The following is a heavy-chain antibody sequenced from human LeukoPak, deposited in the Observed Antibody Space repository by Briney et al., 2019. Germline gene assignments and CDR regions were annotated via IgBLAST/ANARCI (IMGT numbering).Heavy chain of an antibody. V-gene: IGHV3-23*01. CDR2: VSSTGSGT. J-gene: IGHJ5*02. CDR1: GFTFSTYG. D-gene: IGHD3-10*01. Sequence: GGSLRLSCVASGFTFSTYGMSWVRQAPGKGLEWAAAVSSTGSGTYYPDSLKGRLIISRDNSQNTVFLQMNSLRPEDTAFYFCAKDGPLLWFGPTDAWGQGILVTVSS. CDR3: AKDGPLLWFGPTDA.